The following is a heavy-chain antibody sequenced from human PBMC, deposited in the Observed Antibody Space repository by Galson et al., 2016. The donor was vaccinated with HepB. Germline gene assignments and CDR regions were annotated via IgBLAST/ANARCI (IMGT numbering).Heavy chain of an antibody. Sequence: CAISGDSVSSKSVAWDWIRQSPSRGLEWLGRTYYRSKWYFDYAVSVKSRITITPDTSENQFSLHLNSVTPEDTAVYYCAGEYNSNWAAPRDAFGIWGPGTMVIVSS. CDR2: TYYRSKWYF. CDR1: GDSVSSKSVA. D-gene: IGHD6-13*01. CDR3: AGEYNSNWAAPRDAFGI. V-gene: IGHV6-1*01. J-gene: IGHJ3*02.